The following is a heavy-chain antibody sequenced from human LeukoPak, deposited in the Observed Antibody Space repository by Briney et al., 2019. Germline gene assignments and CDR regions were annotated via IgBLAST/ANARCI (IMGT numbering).Heavy chain of an antibody. J-gene: IGHJ4*02. CDR1: GFTFSTYG. D-gene: IGHD6-19*01. CDR2: IRYDGNNK. V-gene: IGHV3-30*02. CDR3: AKGVAVAGGYYFDY. Sequence: PGGSLRLSCAASGFTFSTYGMHWVRQAPGKGLEWVAFIRYDGNNKYYADSVKGRFTISRDNSKNTLYLQMNSLRAEDTAVYYCAKGVAVAGGYYFDYWGQGTLVTVSS.